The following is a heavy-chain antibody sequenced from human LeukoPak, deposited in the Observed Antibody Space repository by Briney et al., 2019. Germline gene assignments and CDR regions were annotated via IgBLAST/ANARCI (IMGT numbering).Heavy chain of an antibody. Sequence: PSETLSLTSTVSGGSIRSYFWTWIRQPAGKGLEWIGLIYTNGSTNYNPSLKSRVTMSVDMSKNQFSLKLNSVTAADTAVYYCARDLIAAAGTQAYYYGTDVWGQGTTVTVSS. CDR2: IYTNGST. CDR1: GGSIRSYF. V-gene: IGHV4-4*07. D-gene: IGHD6-13*01. J-gene: IGHJ6*02. CDR3: ARDLIAAAGTQAYYYGTDV.